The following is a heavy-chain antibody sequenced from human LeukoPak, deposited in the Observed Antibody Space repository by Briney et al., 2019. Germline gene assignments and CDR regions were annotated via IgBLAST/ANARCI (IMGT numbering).Heavy chain of an antibody. CDR1: GYTFTGYY. Sequence: ASVKVSCXASGYTFTGYYMHWVRQAPGQGIEWMGRINPNSGGTKYAQKFQGRDNMTRDTSISTAYMELSRLRSDDTAVYYCARDVGGSYSYDYWGQGTLVTVSS. CDR3: ARDVGGSYSYDY. V-gene: IGHV1-2*06. CDR2: INPNSGGT. J-gene: IGHJ4*02. D-gene: IGHD1-26*01.